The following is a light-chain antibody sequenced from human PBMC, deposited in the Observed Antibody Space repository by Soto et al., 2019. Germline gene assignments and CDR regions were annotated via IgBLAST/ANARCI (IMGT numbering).Light chain of an antibody. CDR3: HQYYSTPYT. V-gene: IGKV4-1*01. CDR1: QSVLSSSNNKNY. CDR2: WAS. Sequence: DIVMTQSPDSLAVSLGERATINCKSSQSVLSSSNNKNYLAWCQQKPGQPPKLLIYWASTRESGVPDRFSGSGSGTDFTLTISSLQAADVAVYYCHQYYSTPYTFGQGTKLEIK. J-gene: IGKJ2*01.